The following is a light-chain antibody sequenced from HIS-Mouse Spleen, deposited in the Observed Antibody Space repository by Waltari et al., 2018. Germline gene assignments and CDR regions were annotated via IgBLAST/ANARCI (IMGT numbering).Light chain of an antibody. CDR2: KAS. Sequence: DIQMTQSPSTRSASVGDRVTITCRASQSINSWLAWYQQKPGKAPKILIYKASSLESGVPSRFSGSRSGTEFTLTISSLQPDDFATYYCQQYNSYTWTFGQGTKVEIK. CDR3: QQYNSYTWT. V-gene: IGKV1-5*03. CDR1: QSINSW. J-gene: IGKJ1*01.